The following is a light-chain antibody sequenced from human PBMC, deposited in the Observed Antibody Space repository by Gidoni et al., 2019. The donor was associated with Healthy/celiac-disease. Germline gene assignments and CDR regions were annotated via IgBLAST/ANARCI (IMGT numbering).Light chain of an antibody. Sequence: IVMTTSPDSLAVSLGERATINCKSSQRVFYSSNNKNYLAWYQQKPGQPPKLLIYWASTRESGVPDRFSGSGSGTDFTLTISSLQAEDVAVYYCQQYYSTPLTFGGGTKVEIK. J-gene: IGKJ4*01. V-gene: IGKV4-1*01. CDR1: QRVFYSSNNKNY. CDR2: WAS. CDR3: QQYYSTPLT.